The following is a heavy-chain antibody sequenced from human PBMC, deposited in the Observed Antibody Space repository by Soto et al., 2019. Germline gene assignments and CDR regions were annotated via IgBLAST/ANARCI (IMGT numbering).Heavy chain of an antibody. CDR3: ARSPRSSPYFDY. CDR1: GDTFSNFW. D-gene: IGHD6-13*01. CDR2: IYPGDYET. V-gene: IGHV5-51*01. Sequence: VGSLKISCQCSGDTFSNFWIAWVRQLPGKGLEWMGIIYPGDYETRYSPSFHGKVTISADRSIGTAYLQWSSLEASDSAFYFCARSPRSSPYFDYWGQGALVTVSS. J-gene: IGHJ4*02.